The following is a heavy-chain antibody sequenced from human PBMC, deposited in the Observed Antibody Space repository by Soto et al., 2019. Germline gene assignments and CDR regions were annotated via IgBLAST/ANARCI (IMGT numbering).Heavy chain of an antibody. CDR3: ALYYYGSGRLLYAFDI. V-gene: IGHV1-18*01. CDR2: ISAYNGNT. Sequence: QVQLVQSGAEVKKPGASVKVSCKASGYTFTSYGISWVRQAPGQGLEWMGWISAYNGNTNYAQKLQGRGTMTTDTSTSTAYMELRSLRSDDTAVYYCALYYYGSGRLLYAFDIWGQGTMVTVSS. D-gene: IGHD3-10*01. CDR1: GYTFTSYG. J-gene: IGHJ3*02.